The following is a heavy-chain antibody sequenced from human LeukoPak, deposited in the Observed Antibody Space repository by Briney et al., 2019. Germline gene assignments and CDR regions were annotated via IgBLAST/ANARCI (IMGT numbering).Heavy chain of an antibody. D-gene: IGHD5-18*01. J-gene: IGHJ4*02. Sequence: PGGSLRLSCAASGFTFSSYWMSWVRQASGKGLEWVANIKQDGSEKYYVDSVKGRFTISRDNAKNSLYLQMNSLRAEDTAVYYCARVSLLAGIQLWPSLDYWGQGTLVTVSS. CDR3: ARVSLLAGIQLWPSLDY. CDR1: GFTFSSYW. V-gene: IGHV3-7*03. CDR2: IKQDGSEK.